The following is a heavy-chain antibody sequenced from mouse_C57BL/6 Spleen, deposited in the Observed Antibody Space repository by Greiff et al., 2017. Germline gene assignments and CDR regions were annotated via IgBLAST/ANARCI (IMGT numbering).Heavy chain of an antibody. J-gene: IGHJ4*01. Sequence: QVQLQQSGPELVKPGASVKISCKASGYAFSSSWMNWVKQRPGKGLEWIGRIYPGDGDTNYNGKFKGKATLTADKSSSTAYMQLSSLTSEDSAVYCCAKPYYSNFYAMDYWGQGTSVTVSS. D-gene: IGHD2-5*01. CDR1: GYAFSSSW. CDR2: IYPGDGDT. V-gene: IGHV1-82*01. CDR3: AKPYYSNFYAMDY.